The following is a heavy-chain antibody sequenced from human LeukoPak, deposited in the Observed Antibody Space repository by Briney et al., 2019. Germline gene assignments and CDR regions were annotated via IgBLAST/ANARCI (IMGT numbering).Heavy chain of an antibody. D-gene: IGHD1-26*01. CDR3: ARVNSGSRLDY. CDR1: GYSISSGHY. J-gene: IGHJ4*02. CDR2: IYQSGST. Sequence: SETLSLTCSVSGYSISSGHYWGWIRQPPGKGLEWIGNIYQSGSTQYNPSLKSRVTISVDTSKNQFSLKVNSVTAADTAVYYCARVNSGSRLDYWGQGTLVTVSS. V-gene: IGHV4-38-2*02.